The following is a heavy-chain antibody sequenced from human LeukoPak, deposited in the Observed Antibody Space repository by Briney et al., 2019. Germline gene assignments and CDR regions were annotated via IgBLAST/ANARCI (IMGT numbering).Heavy chain of an antibody. CDR2: ISAYNGNT. CDR1: GYTFTSYG. J-gene: IGHJ4*02. D-gene: IGHD3-22*01. CDR3: ARDQGYYYDSSGYIPGIDY. V-gene: IGHV1-18*01. Sequence: ASVKVSCKASGYTFTSYGISWVRQAPGQGLEWMGWISAYNGNTNYAQKLQGRVTMTTDTSTSTAYMELRSLRSDDTAVYYCARDQGYYYDSSGYIPGIDYWGQGALVTVSS.